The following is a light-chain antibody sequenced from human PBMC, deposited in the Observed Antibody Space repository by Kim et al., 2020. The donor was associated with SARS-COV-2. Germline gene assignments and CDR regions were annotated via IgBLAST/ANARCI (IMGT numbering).Light chain of an antibody. CDR3: QTWGTGIKV. CDR1: SGNSSYA. CDR2: LNSDGSH. V-gene: IGLV4-69*01. J-gene: IGLJ2*01. Sequence: ASVKLTCTLSSGNSSYAIAWHQQQPEKGPRYLMKLNSDGSHSKGDGIPDRFSGSSSGAERYLTISSLQSEDEADYCCQTWGTGIKVFGGGTQLTVL.